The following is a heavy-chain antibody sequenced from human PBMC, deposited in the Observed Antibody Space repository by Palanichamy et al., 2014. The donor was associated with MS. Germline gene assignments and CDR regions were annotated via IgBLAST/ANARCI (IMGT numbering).Heavy chain of an antibody. CDR2: MSGSGDTI. D-gene: IGHD3/OR15-3a*01. V-gene: IGHV3-11*01. J-gene: IGHJ6*03. Sequence: QVHLVESGGGLVKPGWSLKLSCAASGFSFSDSYMTWIRQSPGKGLESLTYMSGSGDTIYYRESVRGRFTISRDNTKVSLYLQMNNLRAEDSAVYYCATMTFKGNYYYMDVWGTGTTVTVSS. CDR3: ATMTFKGNYYYMDV. CDR1: GFSFSDSY.